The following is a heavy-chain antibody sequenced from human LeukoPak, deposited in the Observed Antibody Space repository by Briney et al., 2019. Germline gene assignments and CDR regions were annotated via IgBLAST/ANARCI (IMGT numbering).Heavy chain of an antibody. D-gene: IGHD1-26*01. J-gene: IGHJ4*02. CDR1: GFTFSDYY. CDR3: ARDSPSVGDVDY. Sequence: GGSLRLSCAASGFTFSDYYMNWIRQAPGKGLEWVSHISSSGSTIHYADSVKGRFTISRDNAKNSLYLQMNSLRVEDTAVYYCARDSPSVGDVDYWGQGILVTVSS. V-gene: IGHV3-11*04. CDR2: ISSSGSTI.